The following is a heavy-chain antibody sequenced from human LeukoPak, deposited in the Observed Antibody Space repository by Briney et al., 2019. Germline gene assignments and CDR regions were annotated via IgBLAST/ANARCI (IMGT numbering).Heavy chain of an antibody. V-gene: IGHV3-21*01. J-gene: IGHJ4*02. Sequence: PGGSLRLSCAVSGFTFSSYSMSWVRQAPGKGLECASTISGNSFCIYYADPVKGRFTISRDNAKNSLYLQMDSLRADDTAVYYCARKVPSAQSDFWGQGTLITVSS. CDR3: ARKVPSAQSDF. CDR1: GFTFSSYS. CDR2: ISGNSFCI.